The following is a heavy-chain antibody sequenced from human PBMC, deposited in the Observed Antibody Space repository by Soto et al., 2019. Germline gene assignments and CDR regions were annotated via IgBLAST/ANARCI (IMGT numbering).Heavy chain of an antibody. J-gene: IGHJ4*02. Sequence: AGGSLRLSCAASGFTFSSYEMNWVRQAPGKGLEWVSYISSSGSTIYYADSVKGRFTISRDNAKNSLYLQMNSLRAEDTAVYYCARERGDYVDTAMVYAYWGQGTLVTVSS. CDR3: ARERGDYVDTAMVYAY. CDR2: ISSSGSTI. D-gene: IGHD5-18*01. V-gene: IGHV3-48*03. CDR1: GFTFSSYE.